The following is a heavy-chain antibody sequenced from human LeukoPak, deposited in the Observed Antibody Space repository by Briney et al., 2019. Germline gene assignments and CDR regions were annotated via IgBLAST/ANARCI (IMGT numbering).Heavy chain of an antibody. CDR1: GFTFSSYA. Sequence: GGSLRLSCAASGFTFSSYAMHWVRQAPGKGLEWVAVISYDGSNKYYADSVKGRFTISRDNSKNTLYLQMNSLRAEDTAVYYCAREYSSQFDPWGQGTLVTVSS. CDR3: AREYSSQFDP. J-gene: IGHJ5*02. V-gene: IGHV3-30*04. CDR2: ISYDGSNK. D-gene: IGHD6-19*01.